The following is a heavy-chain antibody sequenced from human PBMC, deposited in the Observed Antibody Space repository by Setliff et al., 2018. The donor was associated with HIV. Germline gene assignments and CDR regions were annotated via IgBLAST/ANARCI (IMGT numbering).Heavy chain of an antibody. D-gene: IGHD5-18*01. CDR1: GGSISSYY. V-gene: IGHV4-39*07. Sequence: SETLSLTCTVSGGSISSYYWGWIRQPPGKGLEWIGSIYHSGSTYYNPSLKSRVTISVDTSKNHFSLKLRSVTAADTAVYYCARDKGYNSFDYWGQGTLVTVSS. CDR2: IYHSGST. J-gene: IGHJ4*02. CDR3: ARDKGYNSFDY.